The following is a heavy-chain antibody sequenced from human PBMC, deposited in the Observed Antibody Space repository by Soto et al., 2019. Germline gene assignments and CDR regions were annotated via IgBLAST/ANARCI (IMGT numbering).Heavy chain of an antibody. CDR3: ARHKTTMLTVVSAFDP. CDR1: GGPFSGYY. Sequence: SETLSLTCAVYGGPFSGYYWTWIRQPPGKGLEWIGEINHSGNTNYNPSLKSRVTISVDTSKNQFSLKLNSVTAADTAVYYCARHKTTMLTVVSAFDPWGQGTRVTVSS. CDR2: INHSGNT. V-gene: IGHV4-34*01. J-gene: IGHJ5*02. D-gene: IGHD3-22*01.